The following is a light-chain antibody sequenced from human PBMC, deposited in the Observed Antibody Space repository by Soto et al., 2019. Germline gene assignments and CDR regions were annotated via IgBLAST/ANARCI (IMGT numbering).Light chain of an antibody. J-gene: IGKJ1*01. Sequence: EIVLTQSPGTLSLSPGERATLSCRASQSVSSSYLAWYQQRPGQAPRLLIYGASNRATGIPDRFSGSGSGTYFTLTISILEPEDFAVYYCQQYGSSPRTFGQGTKVEIK. V-gene: IGKV3-20*01. CDR1: QSVSSSY. CDR2: GAS. CDR3: QQYGSSPRT.